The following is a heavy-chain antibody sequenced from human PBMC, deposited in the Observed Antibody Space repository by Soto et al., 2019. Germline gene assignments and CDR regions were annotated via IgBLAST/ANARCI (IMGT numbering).Heavy chain of an antibody. Sequence: QVHLQESGPGLVKPSGTLSLTCGVSGASVSSSHWWTWVRQPPGKGLEWIGEIYHVGFTSYNPSLKRRVIMSMDQSRNQFSRKRSSVTAADTAVYYCSRVRPPTRTSPAAVLYYFYYWGQGSLVTVSS. CDR3: SRVRPPTRTSPAAVLYYFYY. CDR2: IYHVGFT. J-gene: IGHJ4*02. D-gene: IGHD2-2*01. V-gene: IGHV4-4*02. CDR1: GASVSSSHW.